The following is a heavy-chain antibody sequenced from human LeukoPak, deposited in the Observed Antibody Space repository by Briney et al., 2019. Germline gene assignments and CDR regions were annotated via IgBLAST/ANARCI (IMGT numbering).Heavy chain of an antibody. CDR1: GFTFSSYA. V-gene: IGHV3-23*01. J-gene: IGHJ3*02. Sequence: GGSLRLSCAASGFTFSSYAMSWVRQAPGKGREWVSAISGSGGSTYYADSVKGRFTISRDNSKNTLYLQMNSLRAEDTAVYYCAKGLEYYYDSSGSDAFDIWGQGTMVTVSS. CDR3: AKGLEYYYDSSGSDAFDI. D-gene: IGHD3-22*01. CDR2: ISGSGGST.